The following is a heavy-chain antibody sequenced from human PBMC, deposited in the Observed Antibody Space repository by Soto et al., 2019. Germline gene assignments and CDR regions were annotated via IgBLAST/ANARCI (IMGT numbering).Heavy chain of an antibody. J-gene: IGHJ6*02. CDR3: V. CDR2: IDPSDSYT. V-gene: IGHV5-10-1*01. D-gene: IGHD6-13*01. CDR1: GYSFTSYW. Sequence: PGESLKISCKGSGYSFTSYWISWVRQMPGKGLEWMGRIDPSDSYTNYSPSFQGHVTISADKSISTAYLQWSSSWYRDYYYGMDVWGQGTTVTVSS.